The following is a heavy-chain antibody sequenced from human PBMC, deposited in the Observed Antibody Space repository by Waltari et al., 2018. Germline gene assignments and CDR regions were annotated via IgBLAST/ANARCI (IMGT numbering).Heavy chain of an antibody. D-gene: IGHD6-6*01. CDR3: ASLSSIAARSNWFDP. Sequence: QVQLVQSGAEVKKPGSSVKVPCKASGGTFSSYAISWVRQAPGEGLEWMGGIIPSLGIANYAQKFQGRVTITADKSTSTAYMELSSLRSEDTAVYYCASLSSIAARSNWFDPWGQGTLVTVSS. CDR2: IIPSLGIA. V-gene: IGHV1-69*10. J-gene: IGHJ5*02. CDR1: GGTFSSYA.